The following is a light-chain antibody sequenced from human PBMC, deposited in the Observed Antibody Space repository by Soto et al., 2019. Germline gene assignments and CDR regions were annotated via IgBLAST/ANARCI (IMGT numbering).Light chain of an antibody. CDR1: GSNVGTNF. CDR3: GSWDTSLNLCYV. CDR2: DNV. V-gene: IGLV1-51*01. Sequence: QSFLTHPPSVSACPGHNVTICCSGAGSNVGTNFVSWYQHLPGTAPKILIYDNVKRPSGIPDRFSGFKSGASATLGITGLQTGDEADYYCGSWDTSLNLCYVFGTGTKVTVL. J-gene: IGLJ1*01.